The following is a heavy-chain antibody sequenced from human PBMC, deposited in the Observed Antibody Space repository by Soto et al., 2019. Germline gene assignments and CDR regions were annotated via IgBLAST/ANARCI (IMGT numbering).Heavy chain of an antibody. CDR1: GGSFSGYY. CDR2: INHSGST. D-gene: IGHD3-22*01. Sequence: SETLSLTCAVYGGSFSGYYWSWIRQPPGKGLEWIGEINHSGSTNYNPSLKSRVTISVDTSKNQFSLKLSSVTAADTAVYYCARGRFLSSRLHYYDSSGYYHDAFDIWGQGTMVT. CDR3: ARGRFLSSRLHYYDSSGYYHDAFDI. J-gene: IGHJ3*02. V-gene: IGHV4-34*01.